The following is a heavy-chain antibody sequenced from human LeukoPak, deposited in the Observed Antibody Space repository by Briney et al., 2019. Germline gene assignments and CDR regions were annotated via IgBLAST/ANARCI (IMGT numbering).Heavy chain of an antibody. CDR3: ARDGSPYDFWSGYYFADY. CDR1: GGTFSSYA. CDR2: IIPIFGTA. D-gene: IGHD3-3*01. J-gene: IGHJ4*02. Sequence: SVKVSCKASGGTFSSYAISWVRQAPGQGLEWMGRIIPIFGTANYAQKFQGRVTITTDESTSTAYMELSSLRSEDTAVYYCARDGSPYDFWSGYYFADYWGQGTLVTVSS. V-gene: IGHV1-69*05.